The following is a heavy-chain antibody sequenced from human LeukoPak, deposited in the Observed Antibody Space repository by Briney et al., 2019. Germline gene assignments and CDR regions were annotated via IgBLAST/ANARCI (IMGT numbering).Heavy chain of an antibody. Sequence: GGSLRLSCVDSGFTFSSYAMHWVRKAPGKGLEWVAVISYDGSNKYYADSVKGRFTISRDNSKNTLYLQMNSLRAEDTAVYYCARDQRDGSGSYYFDYWGQGTLVTFSS. CDR1: GFTFSSYA. CDR2: ISYDGSNK. V-gene: IGHV3-30-3*01. D-gene: IGHD3-10*01. CDR3: ARDQRDGSGSYYFDY. J-gene: IGHJ4*02.